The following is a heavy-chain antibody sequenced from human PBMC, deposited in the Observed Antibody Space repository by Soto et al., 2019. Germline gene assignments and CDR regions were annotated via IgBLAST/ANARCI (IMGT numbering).Heavy chain of an antibody. J-gene: IGHJ5*02. CDR2: TKQDGSEK. CDR3: ARDGIFGVVIIGWFDP. Sequence: GGSLRLSCAASGFTFSSYWMSWVRQAPGKGLEWVANTKQDGSEKYYVDSVKGRFTISRDNAKNSLYLQMNSLRAEDTAVYYCARDGIFGVVIIGWFDPWGQGTLVTVSS. CDR1: GFTFSSYW. D-gene: IGHD3-3*01. V-gene: IGHV3-7*01.